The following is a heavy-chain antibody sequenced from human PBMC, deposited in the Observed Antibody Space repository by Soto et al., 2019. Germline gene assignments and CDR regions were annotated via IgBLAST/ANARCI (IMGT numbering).Heavy chain of an antibody. V-gene: IGHV3-23*01. J-gene: IGHJ6*02. D-gene: IGHD1-26*01. CDR1: GFTFSSYA. Sequence: QPGGSLRLSCAASGFTFSSYAMSWVRQAPGKGLEWVSATSTSGGSTFYADSVKGRFTISRDNFKNTLYLQMDNLRAEDTAHYFCANGPVVGANYKYYDMDVWGRGTTVTVSS. CDR2: TSTSGGST. CDR3: ANGPVVGANYKYYDMDV.